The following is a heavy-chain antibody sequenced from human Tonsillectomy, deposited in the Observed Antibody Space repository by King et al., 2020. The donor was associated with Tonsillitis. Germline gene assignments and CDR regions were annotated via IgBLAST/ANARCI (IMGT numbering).Heavy chain of an antibody. CDR1: GFTFSSYG. D-gene: IGHD2-2*02. V-gene: IGHV3-30*18. CDR2: ISYDGSNK. CDR3: AKEGEVVPAAIWGYYYYYMDV. Sequence: VQLVESGGGVVQPGRSLRLSCAASGFTFSSYGMHWVRQAPGKGLEWVAVISYDGSNKYYADSVKGRFTISRDNSQNTLYLQVNSLRAEDTAVYFCAKEGEVVPAAIWGYYYYYMDVWGKGTTVTVSS. J-gene: IGHJ6*03.